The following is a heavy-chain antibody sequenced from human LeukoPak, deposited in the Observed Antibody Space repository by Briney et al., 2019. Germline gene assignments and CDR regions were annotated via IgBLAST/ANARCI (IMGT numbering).Heavy chain of an antibody. V-gene: IGHV3-30*02. CDR2: IRYDGSRT. CDR1: GFIFKNFG. CDR3: AKDRSWGMNSAEY. D-gene: IGHD7-27*01. Sequence: GGSLRLPCAASGFIFKNFGMYWVRQAPGKGLDWVAFIRYDGSRTYYTDSVKGQFTISRDNSNNTLYLQMNSLRPEDTAVYFCAKDRSWGMNSAEYWGQGTLVTVSS. J-gene: IGHJ4*02.